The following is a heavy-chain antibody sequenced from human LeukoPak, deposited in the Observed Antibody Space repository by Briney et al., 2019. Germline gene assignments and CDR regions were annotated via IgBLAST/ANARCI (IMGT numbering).Heavy chain of an antibody. V-gene: IGHV3-72*01. CDR3: TDSDIANDCRFFET. J-gene: IGHJ5*02. CDR2: IRSKPRGSTT. D-gene: IGHD2-15*01. Sequence: GGSLRLSCAASGFIFSDHVMDWVRQAPGKGLEWVGRIRSKPRGSTTEYAASVKGRVTISRDDVKNSKFLQIDSLRAEDTAVYYCTDSDIANDCRFFETWGQGTLVIVSS. CDR1: GFIFSDHV.